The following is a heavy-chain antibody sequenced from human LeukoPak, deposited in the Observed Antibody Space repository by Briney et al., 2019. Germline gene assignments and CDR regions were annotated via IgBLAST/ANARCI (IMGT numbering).Heavy chain of an antibody. Sequence: GGSLRLSCTASGITFTSHGLSWVRQAPGKGLEWVSSISGSGGVTLYADSVKGRFAISRDNSKSTVYLQMSRLRAEDTAVYYCAKGFDFWRGLYYFDHWGQGTLVTVSS. CDR1: GITFTSHG. CDR3: AKGFDFWRGLYYFDH. J-gene: IGHJ4*02. V-gene: IGHV3-23*01. CDR2: ISGSGGVT. D-gene: IGHD3-3*01.